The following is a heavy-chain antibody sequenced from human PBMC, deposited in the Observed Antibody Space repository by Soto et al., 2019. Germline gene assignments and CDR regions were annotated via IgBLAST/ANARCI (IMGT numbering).Heavy chain of an antibody. CDR3: TTDRVVRGVTPTCFDY. D-gene: IGHD3-10*01. J-gene: IGHJ4*02. V-gene: IGHV3-15*01. CDR1: GFTFSNAW. CDR2: IKSKTDGGTT. Sequence: EVPLVESGGGLVKPGGSLRLSCAASGFTFSNAWMSCVRQAPGKGLEWVGRIKSKTDGGTTDYAAPVKGRFTISRDDSKNTLYLQMNSLKTEDTAVYYCTTDRVVRGVTPTCFDYWGQGTLVTVSS.